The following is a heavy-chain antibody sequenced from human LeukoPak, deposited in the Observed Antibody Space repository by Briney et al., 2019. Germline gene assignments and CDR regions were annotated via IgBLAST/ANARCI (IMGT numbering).Heavy chain of an antibody. V-gene: IGHV4-59*01. D-gene: IGHD3-3*01. CDR2: IYYSGST. CDR1: GGSISSYY. J-gene: IGHJ4*02. Sequence: SETLSLTCTVSGGSISSYYWSWIRQPPGKGLEWIGYIYYSGSTNYNPSLKSRVTISVDTSKNQFSLKLSSVTAADTAVYYCARGSPTYYDFWSGSSYYFDYWGQGTLVTVSS. CDR3: ARGSPTYYDFWSGSSYYFDY.